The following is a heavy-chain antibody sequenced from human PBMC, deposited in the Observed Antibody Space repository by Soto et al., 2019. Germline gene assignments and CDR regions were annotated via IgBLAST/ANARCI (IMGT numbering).Heavy chain of an antibody. V-gene: IGHV3-48*01. D-gene: IGHD3-3*01. CDR1: GFTFSTYS. Sequence: PGGSLRLSCAASGFTFSTYSMNWVRQAPGKGLEWVSYISSSSSTIFYTDSVKGRFTVSRDNAKNSLYLQMNSLRAEDTAVYYCARVYDFWSGYYLDYWGQGTLVTVSS. J-gene: IGHJ4*02. CDR2: ISSSSSTI. CDR3: ARVYDFWSGYYLDY.